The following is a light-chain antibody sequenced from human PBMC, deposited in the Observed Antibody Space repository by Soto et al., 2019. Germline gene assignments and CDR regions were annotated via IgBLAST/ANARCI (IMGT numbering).Light chain of an antibody. J-gene: IGKJ1*01. CDR2: DAS. Sequence: EIVLTESPGTRSLSPGERATLSWRASQSLSSSQLAWYQQKPGQAPRLLIHDASSRATGISDRFSGSGSGTDFTLTISRLEPDDFAVYWCQQYDSSPRTFGQGTKVDIK. CDR1: QSLSSSQ. V-gene: IGKV3-20*01. CDR3: QQYDSSPRT.